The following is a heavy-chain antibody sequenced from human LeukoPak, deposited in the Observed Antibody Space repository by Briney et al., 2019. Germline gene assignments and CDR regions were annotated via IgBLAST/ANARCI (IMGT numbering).Heavy chain of an antibody. D-gene: IGHD2-2*01. J-gene: IGHJ4*02. CDR3: ARTTSSTSFNFDY. V-gene: IGHV2-70*11. CDR1: GFSLSTSGVC. CDR2: IDWDDDK. Sequence: SGPALVKPTQTLTLTCTFSGFSLSTSGVCVSWIRQPPEKALEWLARIDWDDDKYYSTSLKTRLTISKDTSKNQVVLTMTNMDPEDTATYYCARTTSSTSFNFDYWGQGTLVTVSS.